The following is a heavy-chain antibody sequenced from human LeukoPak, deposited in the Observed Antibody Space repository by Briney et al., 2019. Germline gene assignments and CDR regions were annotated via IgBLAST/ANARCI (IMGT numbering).Heavy chain of an antibody. D-gene: IGHD3-9*01. CDR2: ISYSGST. CDR1: GGTISSYY. J-gene: IGHJ3*02. V-gene: IGHV4-59*08. Sequence: SETLSLTCTVSGGTISSYYWSWIRQPPGKGLEWIGYISYSGSTNYNPSLKSRVTISIDTSKNQFSLKLRSVTAADTAIYYCARQGYDILTGYIDAFDIWGQGTMVTVSS. CDR3: ARQGYDILTGYIDAFDI.